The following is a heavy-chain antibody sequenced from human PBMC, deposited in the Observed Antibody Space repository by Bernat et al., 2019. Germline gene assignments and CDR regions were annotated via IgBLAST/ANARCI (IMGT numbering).Heavy chain of an antibody. CDR2: ISGSGADT. V-gene: IGHV3-23*04. CDR1: GFTFSSYA. J-gene: IGHJ4*02. Sequence: EVQLVESGGGLVQPGGSLRLSCAASGFTFSSYAMSWVRQAPGKGLEWVSAISGSGADTYYADSVKGRFTISRDNSKNTLYLQMNSLRVEDTAVYYCAKQAGYFGSGSYSDYWGQGTLVTVSS. D-gene: IGHD3-10*01. CDR3: AKQAGYFGSGSYSDY.